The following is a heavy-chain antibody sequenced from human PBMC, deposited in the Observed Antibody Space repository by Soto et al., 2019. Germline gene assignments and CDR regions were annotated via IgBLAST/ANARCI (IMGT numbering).Heavy chain of an antibody. CDR3: ARGGLAPFDY. D-gene: IGHD3-9*01. V-gene: IGHV3-74*01. J-gene: IGHJ4*02. CDR1: GFNLGSYW. Sequence: GGSLRLSCAASGFNLGSYWMHWVRQAPGKGLVWVSRINDYGTTINYAESVEGRFTISRDDAKSEVYLQMNNLRAEDTAVYYCARGGLAPFDYWGQGTLVTVSS. CDR2: INDYGTTI.